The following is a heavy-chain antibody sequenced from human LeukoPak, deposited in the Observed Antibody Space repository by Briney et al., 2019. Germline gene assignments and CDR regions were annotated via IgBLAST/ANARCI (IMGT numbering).Heavy chain of an antibody. CDR3: ARGCYYERSGSCPFDY. Sequence: PGGSLRLSCAASGFIVSDIDLGWVRQAPGKGLEWVSIIYSGGDTHHADSVKGRFTISRDNYKNTLYLRMKSLRADDTAVYYCARGCYYERSGSCPFDYWGQGTLVTVSS. J-gene: IGHJ4*02. V-gene: IGHV3-53*01. D-gene: IGHD3-22*01. CDR2: IYSGGDT. CDR1: GFIVSDID.